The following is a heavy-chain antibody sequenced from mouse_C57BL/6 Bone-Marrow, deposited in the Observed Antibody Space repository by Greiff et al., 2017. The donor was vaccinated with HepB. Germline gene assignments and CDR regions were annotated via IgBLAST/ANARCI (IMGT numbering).Heavy chain of an antibody. CDR3: ARDSLSPMDY. V-gene: IGHV7-1*01. Sequence: EVKLMESGGGLVQSGRSLRLSCATSGFTFSDIYMEWVRQAPGKGLEWIAASRNKANDYTTEYSASVKGRFIVSRDTSQSILYLQMNALRAEDTAIYYCARDSLSPMDYWGQGTSVTVSS. CDR1: GFTFSDIY. CDR2: SRNKANDYTT. J-gene: IGHJ4*01. D-gene: IGHD1-1*02.